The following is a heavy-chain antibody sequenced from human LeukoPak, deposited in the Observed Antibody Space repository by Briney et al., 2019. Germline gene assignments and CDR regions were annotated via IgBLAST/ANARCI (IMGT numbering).Heavy chain of an antibody. J-gene: IGHJ6*02. CDR3: ARDGIAVAGHYYYYGMDV. CDR2: INPNSGGT. V-gene: IGHV1-2*04. D-gene: IGHD6-19*01. Sequence: GASVEVSCKASGYTFTGYYMHWVRQAPGQGLEWMGWINPNSGGTNYAQKFQGWVTMTRDTSISTAYMELSRLRSDDTAVYYCARDGIAVAGHYYYYGMDVWGQGTTVTVSS. CDR1: GYTFTGYY.